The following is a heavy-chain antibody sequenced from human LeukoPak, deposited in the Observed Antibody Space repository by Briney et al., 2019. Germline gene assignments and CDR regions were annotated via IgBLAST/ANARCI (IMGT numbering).Heavy chain of an antibody. J-gene: IGHJ3*02. D-gene: IGHD3-10*01. Sequence: SETLSLTCTVSGGSLSSYYWNWIRQPAGKGLEWIGRIYTSGSTNYNPSLKSRVTVSVDTSKNQFSLKLSSVTAADTAVYYCARDKSRTYGSADAFDIWGQGTMVTVSS. CDR2: IYTSGST. CDR1: GGSLSSYY. V-gene: IGHV4-4*07. CDR3: ARDKSRTYGSADAFDI.